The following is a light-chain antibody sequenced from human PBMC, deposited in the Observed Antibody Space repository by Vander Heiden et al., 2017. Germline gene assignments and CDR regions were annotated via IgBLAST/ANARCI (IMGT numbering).Light chain of an antibody. CDR2: SNN. J-gene: IGLJ3*02. Sequence: QSVLTQPPSASGTPGQRITISRSGSSSNIGSNTVNWYQQLPGTAPKLLIYSNNQRPSGVPDRFSGSKSGTAASLAISGLQSEEEADYYCAAWDDRLNGWVFGGGTKLTVL. V-gene: IGLV1-44*01. CDR1: SSNIGSNT. CDR3: AAWDDRLNGWV.